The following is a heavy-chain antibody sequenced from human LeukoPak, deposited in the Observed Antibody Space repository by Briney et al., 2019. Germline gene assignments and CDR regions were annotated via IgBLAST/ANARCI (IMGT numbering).Heavy chain of an antibody. CDR3: AGTNIITGMTWNYYYGMDV. J-gene: IGHJ6*02. CDR2: MYYSGST. CDR1: GGSISSGSSY. V-gene: IGHV4-39*01. D-gene: IGHD1-20*01. Sequence: SETLSLTCTVSGGSISSGSSYWGWIRQPPGKGLEWIGSMYYSGSTHYNPSLKSRVTISGDTSKNQFSLRLSSVTVADTAVYYCAGTNIITGMTWNYYYGMDVWGQGTTVTVSS.